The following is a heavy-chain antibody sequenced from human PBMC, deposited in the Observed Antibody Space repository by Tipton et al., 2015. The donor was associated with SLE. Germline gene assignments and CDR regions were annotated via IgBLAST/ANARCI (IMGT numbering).Heavy chain of an antibody. CDR1: GVSFRGYY. J-gene: IGHJ5*02. V-gene: IGHV4-34*01. D-gene: IGHD3-22*01. CDR3: RSYYHDTSGFSYDH. Sequence: TLSLTCGVSGVSFRGYYWSGVRQPPGKGLEWIGEINHSGGTSYNPSLKSRVTISVDTSKSQFSLKLTSVTAADSAVYYCRSYYHDTSGFSYDHWGQGPLVTVSS. CDR2: INHSGGT.